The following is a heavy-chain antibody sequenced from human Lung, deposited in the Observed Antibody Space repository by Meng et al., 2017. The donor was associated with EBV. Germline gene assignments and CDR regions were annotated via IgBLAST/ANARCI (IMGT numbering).Heavy chain of an antibody. CDR3: ARVAPSGYSYIDY. Sequence: EQLVQYGGELKKPVASATCFRCASSDTFINYSMNWLVQAPGEGVQWMGWINNTTTNTTSATGFTPRFVFSLFTSFSTASQQHSSLKTEDNTVYYCARVAPSGYSYIDYWGQGTLVTVSS. CDR1: SDTFINYS. V-gene: IGHV7-4-1*02. CDR2: INNTTTNT. D-gene: IGHD3-22*01. J-gene: IGHJ4*02.